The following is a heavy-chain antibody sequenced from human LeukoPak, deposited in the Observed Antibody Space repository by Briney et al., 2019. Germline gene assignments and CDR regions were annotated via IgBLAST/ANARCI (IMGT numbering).Heavy chain of an antibody. CDR1: GFTFSSYA. V-gene: IGHV3-23*01. D-gene: IGHD3-10*01. J-gene: IGHJ4*02. CDR2: ITDSGRKT. CDR3: AKITMATTPNY. Sequence: PGGSLRLSCAASGFTFSSYAMHWVRQASGKGLEWVSGITDSGRKTYYADSVKGRFSISRDNSKNTLYLQMSDLRAEDTAVYYCAKITMATTPNYWGQGTLVTVSS.